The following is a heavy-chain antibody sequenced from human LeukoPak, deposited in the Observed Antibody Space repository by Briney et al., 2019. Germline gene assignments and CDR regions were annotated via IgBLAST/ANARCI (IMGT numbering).Heavy chain of an antibody. Sequence: PGGSLRLSCAASGFTFSSYSMNWVRQAPGKGLEWVSSISSSSSYIYYADSVKGRFTISGDNAKNSLYLQMNSLRAEDTAVYYCARGEALLLWFGELYGDFDYWGQGTLVTVS. CDR1: GFTFSSYS. J-gene: IGHJ4*02. CDR2: ISSSSSYI. D-gene: IGHD3-10*01. CDR3: ARGEALLLWFGELYGDFDY. V-gene: IGHV3-21*01.